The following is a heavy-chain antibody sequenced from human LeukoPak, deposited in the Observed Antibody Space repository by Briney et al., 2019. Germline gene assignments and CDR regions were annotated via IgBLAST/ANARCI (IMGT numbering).Heavy chain of an antibody. V-gene: IGHV4-39*01. CDR1: GGSISSSNYY. J-gene: IGHJ4*02. D-gene: IGHD6-13*01. CDR3: ARLDPWIAAAFDY. Sequence: SETLSLTCTVSGGSISSSNYYWGWVRQPPGKGLEWIGSIYYSGSTYYNPSLKSRVTISVDTSKNQFSLKLSSVTAADTAVYYCARLDPWIAAAFDYWGQGTLVTVSS. CDR2: IYYSGST.